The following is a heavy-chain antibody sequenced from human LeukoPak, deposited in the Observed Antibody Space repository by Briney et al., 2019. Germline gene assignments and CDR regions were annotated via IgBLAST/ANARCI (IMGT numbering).Heavy chain of an antibody. V-gene: IGHV4-59*08. CDR3: ARKSSTGGCNGYDVWYFDL. D-gene: IGHD5-12*01. J-gene: IGHJ2*01. CDR2: IPYSGDT. CDR1: GGSITPYF. Sequence: PSETLSLTCTVSGGSITPYFWSWLRQTPGKGLEWIGYIPYSGDTDYNPSLKSRVTISVDTSKNHFSLKMSSVTAADTALYYCARKSSTGGCNGYDVWYFDLWGRGTLVTVSS.